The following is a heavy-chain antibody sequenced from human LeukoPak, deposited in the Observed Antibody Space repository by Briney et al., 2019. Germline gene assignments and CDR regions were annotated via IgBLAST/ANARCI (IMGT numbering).Heavy chain of an antibody. Sequence: GGSLRLPCVASGFNFGNFAVTWVRQAPGKGLEWVSGMIGSGDTYYADSVKGRFTMSRDNSRTTLYLQMNSLRFEDTAIYYCAKDMHYNDGRWEFDPWGQGTLVTVSS. D-gene: IGHD5-24*01. CDR1: GFNFGNFA. V-gene: IGHV3-23*01. CDR3: AKDMHYNDGRWEFDP. CDR2: MIGSGDT. J-gene: IGHJ5*02.